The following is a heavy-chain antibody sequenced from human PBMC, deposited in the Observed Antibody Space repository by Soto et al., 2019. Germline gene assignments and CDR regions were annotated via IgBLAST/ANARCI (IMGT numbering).Heavy chain of an antibody. D-gene: IGHD5-12*01. J-gene: IGHJ6*02. Sequence: GGSLRLSCAASGFTFSNYAMSWVRQAPGKGLEWVSAISGSGGSTYYADSVKGRFTISRDNSKNTLYLQMNSLRAEDTAVYYCAKRIVADYYYYGMDVWGQGTTVTVSS. CDR3: AKRIVADYYYYGMDV. CDR2: ISGSGGST. V-gene: IGHV3-23*01. CDR1: GFTFSNYA.